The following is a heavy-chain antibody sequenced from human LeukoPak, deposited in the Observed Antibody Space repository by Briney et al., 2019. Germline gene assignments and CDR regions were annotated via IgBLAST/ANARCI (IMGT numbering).Heavy chain of an antibody. D-gene: IGHD3-10*01. CDR3: SSHYGPGPV. Sequence: ASVKVSCKALGYSFRDHHVIWVRQAPGQGLEWMGWIHPGTGDTKFGQNFQGRLTMTWDTSITTAYMDLIELTSDDTVVYYCSSHYGPGPVWGQGTLVTASS. V-gene: IGHV1-2*02. J-gene: IGHJ4*02. CDR1: GYSFRDHH. CDR2: IHPGTGDT.